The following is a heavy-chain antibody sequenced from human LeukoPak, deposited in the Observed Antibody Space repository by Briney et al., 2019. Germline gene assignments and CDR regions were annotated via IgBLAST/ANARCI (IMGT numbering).Heavy chain of an antibody. D-gene: IGHD6-6*01. CDR3: AKFHWTKQLVPALFDY. J-gene: IGHJ4*02. V-gene: IGHV3-23*01. Sequence: QSGGSLRLSCAASGFTFSSYAMSWVRQAPGKGLEWVSAISGSGGSTYYADSVKGRFTISRDNSKNTLYLQMNSLRAEDTAVYYCAKFHWTKQLVPALFDYWGQGTLVTVSS. CDR2: ISGSGGST. CDR1: GFTFSSYA.